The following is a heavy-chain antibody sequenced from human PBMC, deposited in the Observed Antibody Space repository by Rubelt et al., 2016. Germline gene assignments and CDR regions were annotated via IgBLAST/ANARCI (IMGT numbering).Heavy chain of an antibody. V-gene: IGHV3-66*01. CDR2: IYSSDRT. Sequence: EQLVESGGGVVQPGRSLRLSCAASGFTVSGSSMSWVRQAPGRGLDWVTVIYSSDRTYFADSVKGRFTISRDNAKNSRSFERNSLRVEDTALYFCAKLAGATPLGVYDFWGQGTMVTVSS. J-gene: IGHJ3*01. D-gene: IGHD1-26*01. CDR3: AKLAGATPLGVYDF. CDR1: GFTVSGSS.